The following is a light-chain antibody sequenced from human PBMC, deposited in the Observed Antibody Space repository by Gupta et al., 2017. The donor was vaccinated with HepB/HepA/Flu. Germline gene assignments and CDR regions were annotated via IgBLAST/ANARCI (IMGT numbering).Light chain of an antibody. CDR2: AAT. CDR3: LQYYSYPWT. Sequence: AIQMTQSQSSLSASIGDRVTITCRASQGIRDDLGWFQQKPGKAPKLLIYAATGLESGVPPTFRGSGSGTDFTLTMSSLQPEDFATYYCLQYYSYPWTFGQGTKMDLK. V-gene: IGKV1-6*01. CDR1: QGIRDD. J-gene: IGKJ1*01.